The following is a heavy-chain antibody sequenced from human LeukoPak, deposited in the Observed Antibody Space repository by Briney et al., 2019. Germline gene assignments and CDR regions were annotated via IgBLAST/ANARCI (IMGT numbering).Heavy chain of an antibody. V-gene: IGHV3-7*01. J-gene: IGHJ4*02. CDR2: IKQDGSEK. CDR1: GFIFTDYW. Sequence: GGSLRLSCVGSGFIFTDYWMSWVRQAPGKGLEWVANIKQDGSEKYYVDSVKGRFTISRDNAKNSVHLQMNTLRAEDTALYYCARGQWLAFGGQGTLVTVSS. D-gene: IGHD6-19*01. CDR3: ARGQWLAF.